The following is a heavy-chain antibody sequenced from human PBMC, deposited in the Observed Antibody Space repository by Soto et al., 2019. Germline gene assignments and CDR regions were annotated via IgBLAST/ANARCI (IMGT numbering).Heavy chain of an antibody. CDR1: GFLFSSYA. J-gene: IGHJ4*02. CDR3: ARDGRLRWKDY. Sequence: QVPLVESGGGVVQPGRSLRLSCAASGFLFSSYAMHWVRQAPGKGLEWVAVISYDGSNKDYADSVKGRFTISRDNSKNTLYLQMNSLRAEDTAVYYCARDGRLRWKDYWGQGTLVTVSS. D-gene: IGHD4-17*01. V-gene: IGHV3-30-3*01. CDR2: ISYDGSNK.